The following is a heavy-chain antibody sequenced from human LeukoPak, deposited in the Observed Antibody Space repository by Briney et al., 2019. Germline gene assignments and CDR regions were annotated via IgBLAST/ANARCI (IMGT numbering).Heavy chain of an antibody. J-gene: IGHJ6*02. D-gene: IGHD4-23*01. CDR1: GFTFSSYG. V-gene: IGHV3-30*03. CDR2: ISYDGSNK. CDR3: ARDKSSTVAQHTYAYGMDV. Sequence: GRSLRLSCAASGFTFSSYGMHWVRQAPGKGLEWVAVISYDGSNKYYADSVKGRFTISRDNSKNTLYLQMNSLRAEDTAVYYCARDKSSTVAQHTYAYGMDVWGQGTTVTVSS.